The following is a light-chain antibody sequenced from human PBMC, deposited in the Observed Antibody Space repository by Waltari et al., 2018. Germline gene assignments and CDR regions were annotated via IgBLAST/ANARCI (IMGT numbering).Light chain of an antibody. CDR2: EVT. CDR3: SSYAGSNYLV. CDR1: RSDIGAYNY. Sequence: QSALTQPPSASGSPGQSVTISCTGTRSDIGAYNYVSWYQQHPGKAPKFIMFEVTKRTSGVPDRFSGSKSGITASLTISGLQPEDEADYYCSSYAGSNYLVFGGGTKLTVL. V-gene: IGLV2-8*01. J-gene: IGLJ2*01.